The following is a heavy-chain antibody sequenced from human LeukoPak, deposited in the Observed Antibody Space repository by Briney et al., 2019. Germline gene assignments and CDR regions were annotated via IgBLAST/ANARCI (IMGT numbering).Heavy chain of an antibody. D-gene: IGHD6-13*01. CDR3: AKGPLAAADAEYYFDY. CDR2: ISWDGGST. V-gene: IGHV3-43D*03. J-gene: IGHJ4*02. CDR1: GFTFDDYA. Sequence: PGGSLRLSCAASGFTFDDYAMHWVRQAPGKGLEWVSLISWDGGSTYYADSVKGRFTISRDNSKNSLYLQMNSLRAEDTALYYCAKGPLAAADAEYYFDYWGQGTLVTVSS.